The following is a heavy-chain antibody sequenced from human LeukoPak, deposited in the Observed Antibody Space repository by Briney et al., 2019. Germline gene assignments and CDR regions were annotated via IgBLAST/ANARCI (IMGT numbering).Heavy chain of an antibody. J-gene: IGHJ4*02. V-gene: IGHV3-64D*09. D-gene: IGHD3-22*01. Sequence: GGSLRLSCSAVGFTFSYNAMHWVRQAPGKGLEYVSGINDNGGTTHYADSVKGRFTISRDDSKNTLYLQMSSLRGEDTALYYCVKDLRGYYTSDYWGQGTLVTVSS. CDR3: VKDLRGYYTSDY. CDR1: GFTFSYNA. CDR2: INDNGGTT.